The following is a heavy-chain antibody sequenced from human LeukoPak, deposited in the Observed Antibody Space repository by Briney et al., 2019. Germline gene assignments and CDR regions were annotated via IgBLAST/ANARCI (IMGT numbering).Heavy chain of an antibody. V-gene: IGHV3-33*08. Sequence: GGSLRLSCAASGFTFSSYRMNWDRQAPGKGLEWVAVIWYDGSNKYYADSVKGRFTISRDNSKNTLYLQMNSLRAEDTAVYYCARRSRAVAGTGWFDPWGQGTLVTVSS. CDR1: GFTFSSYR. CDR3: ARRSRAVAGTGWFDP. CDR2: IWYDGSNK. J-gene: IGHJ5*02. D-gene: IGHD6-19*01.